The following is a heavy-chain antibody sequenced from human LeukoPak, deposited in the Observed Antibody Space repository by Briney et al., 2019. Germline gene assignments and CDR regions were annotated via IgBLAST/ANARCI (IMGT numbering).Heavy chain of an antibody. V-gene: IGHV4-34*01. CDR1: GGSFSGYY. CDR3: ARGTYCSSTSCYLGYGMDV. J-gene: IGHJ6*02. CDR2: INHSGST. Sequence: SETLSLTCAVYGGSFSGYYWSWIRQPPGKGLEWIGEINHSGSTNYNPSLKSRVTISVDTSKNQFSLKLSSVTAADTAVYYCARGTYCSSTSCYLGYGMDVWGQGTTVTVSS. D-gene: IGHD2-2*01.